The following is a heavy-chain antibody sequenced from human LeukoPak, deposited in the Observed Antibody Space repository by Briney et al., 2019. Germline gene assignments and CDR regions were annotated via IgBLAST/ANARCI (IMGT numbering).Heavy chain of an antibody. CDR3: ASQYYYDSSGADY. CDR2: ISDSGDNK. CDR1: GFTFSTYP. Sequence: GGSLRLSCAASGFTFSTYPMSWVRQAPGKGLDWVSAISDSGDNKQYADSVKGRFTISRDNSKNTLTLQMNSLRVEDTALYYCASQYYYDSSGADYWGQGTLVTVSS. D-gene: IGHD3-22*01. J-gene: IGHJ4*02. V-gene: IGHV3-23*01.